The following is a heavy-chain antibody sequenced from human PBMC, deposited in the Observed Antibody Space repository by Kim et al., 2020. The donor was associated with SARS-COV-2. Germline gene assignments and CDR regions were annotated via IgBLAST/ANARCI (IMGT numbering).Heavy chain of an antibody. CDR3: AAGRRGGATVFDY. V-gene: IGHV1-58*01. Sequence: SVKVSCKASGFTFTSSAVQWVRQARGQRLEWIGWIVVGSGNTNYAQKFQERVTITRDMSTSTAYMELSSLRSEDTAVYYCAAGRRGGATVFDYWGQGTLVTVSS. J-gene: IGHJ4*02. D-gene: IGHD1-26*01. CDR1: GFTFTSSA. CDR2: IVVGSGNT.